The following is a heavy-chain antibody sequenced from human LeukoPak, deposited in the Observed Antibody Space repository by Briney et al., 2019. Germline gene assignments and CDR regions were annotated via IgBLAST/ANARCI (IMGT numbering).Heavy chain of an antibody. CDR2: IGGSGTRT. CDR3: AKGVVDPIGYYMDV. CDR1: GFTFTTYG. J-gene: IGHJ6*03. D-gene: IGHD2-2*01. Sequence: GGSLRLSCSASGFTFTTYGMNWVRQAPGKGLEWVSGIGGSGTRTYYADSVKGRFTISRDNSKNTLYLQMNSLRAEDTAVYYCAKGVVDPIGYYMDVWGKGTTVTISS. V-gene: IGHV3-23*01.